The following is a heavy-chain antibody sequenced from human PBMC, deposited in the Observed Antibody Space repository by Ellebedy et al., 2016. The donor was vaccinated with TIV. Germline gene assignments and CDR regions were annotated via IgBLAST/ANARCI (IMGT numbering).Heavy chain of an antibody. Sequence: GESLKISCEASEFTFRTSWMSWVRQAPGKGLEWVANINPDGSEKNYVDSVKGRFTISRDNAKNSLYRQGDSLRADDTAVYHCGRGGGSGNYFKDWGQGALVTVSS. D-gene: IGHD6-19*01. CDR2: INPDGSEK. CDR3: GRGGGSGNYFKD. J-gene: IGHJ4*02. CDR1: EFTFRTSW. V-gene: IGHV3-7*01.